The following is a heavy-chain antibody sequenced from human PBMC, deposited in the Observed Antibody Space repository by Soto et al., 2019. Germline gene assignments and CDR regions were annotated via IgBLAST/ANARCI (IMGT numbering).Heavy chain of an antibody. V-gene: IGHV4-30-4*01. D-gene: IGHD3-22*01. CDR2: IYYSGST. CDR3: ARESDYYESSGGLGYYYGMDV. CDR1: GGSISSGDYY. J-gene: IGHJ6*04. Sequence: SETLSLTCTVSGGSISSGDYYWSWIRQPPGKGLEWIGYIYYSGSTYYNPSLKSRVTISVDTSKNQFSLKLSSVTAADTAVYYCARESDYYESSGGLGYYYGMDVWGKGTTVTVDS.